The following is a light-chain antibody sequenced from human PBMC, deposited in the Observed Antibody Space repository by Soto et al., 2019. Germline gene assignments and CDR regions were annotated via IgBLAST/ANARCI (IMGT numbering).Light chain of an antibody. CDR2: EVS. V-gene: IGLV2-8*01. CDR3: NSYAGRNNFRV. J-gene: IGLJ3*02. Sequence: QSALTQPPSASGSPGQSVTISCTGTSSDVGGYNYVSWYQQHPGKAPKLMIYEVSKRRSGVPDRFSGSKSGNTASLTVSGLQAEDEADYYCNSYAGRNNFRVFGGGTKLTVL. CDR1: SSDVGGYNY.